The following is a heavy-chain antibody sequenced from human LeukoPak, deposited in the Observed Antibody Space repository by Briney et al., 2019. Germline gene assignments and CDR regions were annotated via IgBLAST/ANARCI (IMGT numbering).Heavy chain of an antibody. CDR1: GDTFSSYA. J-gene: IGHJ5*02. D-gene: IGHD3-3*01. CDR2: IIPIFGTA. CDR3: ARTPITISPYNWFDP. Sequence: SVKVSCKASGDTFSSYAISWVRQAPGQGLEWMGRIIPIFGTANYAQKFQGRVTITTDESTSTAHMELSSLRSEDTAVYYCARTPITISPYNWFDPWGQGTLVTVSS. V-gene: IGHV1-69*05.